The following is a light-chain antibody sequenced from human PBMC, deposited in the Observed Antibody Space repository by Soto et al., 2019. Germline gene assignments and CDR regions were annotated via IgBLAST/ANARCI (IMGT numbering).Light chain of an antibody. J-gene: IGKJ1*01. CDR3: QQYNSYSRT. CDR1: QSISSW. Sequence: DIPMTQSPSTLAASVGDRVIITCRASQSISSWLAWYQQKPGKAPKLLIYDASSLEYAVPSRFSGSGSGTEFTLTISSLQPDDFATYYCQQYNSYSRTFGQGTKVEI. V-gene: IGKV1-5*01. CDR2: DAS.